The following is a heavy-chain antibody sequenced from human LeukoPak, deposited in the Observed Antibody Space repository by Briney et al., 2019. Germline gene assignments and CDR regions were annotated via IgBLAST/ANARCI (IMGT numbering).Heavy chain of an antibody. Sequence: ASVKVSCKVSGYTLTELSMHSVRQAPGKGLEWMGGFDPEDGETIYAQKFQGRVTMTEDTSTDTAYMELSSLRSEDTAVYYCASRKGYYDFWSGYDWYFDLWGRGTLVTVSS. D-gene: IGHD3-3*01. CDR1: GYTLTELS. CDR3: ASRKGYYDFWSGYDWYFDL. CDR2: FDPEDGET. V-gene: IGHV1-24*01. J-gene: IGHJ2*01.